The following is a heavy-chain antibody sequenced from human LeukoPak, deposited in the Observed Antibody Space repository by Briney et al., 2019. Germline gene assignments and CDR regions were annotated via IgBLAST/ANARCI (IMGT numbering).Heavy chain of an antibody. V-gene: IGHV3-7*03. CDR3: AKGSLWFGDLEAFDI. D-gene: IGHD3-10*01. J-gene: IGHJ3*02. CDR1: GFTFSSYW. CDR2: IKQDGSEK. Sequence: GGSLRLSCAASGFTFSSYWMSWVRQAPGKGLEWVANIKQDGSEKYYVDSVKGRFTISRDNAKNSLYLQMNSLRAEDTAVYYCAKGSLWFGDLEAFDIWGQGTLVTVSS.